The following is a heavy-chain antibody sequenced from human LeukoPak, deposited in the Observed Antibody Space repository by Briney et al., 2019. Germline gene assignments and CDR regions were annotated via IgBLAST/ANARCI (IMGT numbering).Heavy chain of an antibody. D-gene: IGHD2-15*01. Sequence: GGSLRLSCAASGFTFSSYGMHWVRQAPGKGLEWVAVIWYDGSNKYYADSVKGRFTISRDNSKNTLYLQLNSLRAEDTAVYYCARQHCSGGDCYFFDWGQGTLVTVSS. V-gene: IGHV3-33*01. J-gene: IGHJ4*02. CDR1: GFTFSSYG. CDR2: IWYDGSNK. CDR3: ARQHCSGGDCYFFD.